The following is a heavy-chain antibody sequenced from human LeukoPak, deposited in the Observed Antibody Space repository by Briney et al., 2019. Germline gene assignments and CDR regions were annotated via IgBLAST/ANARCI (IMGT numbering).Heavy chain of an antibody. V-gene: IGHV3-33*01. D-gene: IGHD3-9*01. Sequence: PGRSLRLSCAASGFTFSSYVMHWVRQAPGKGLEWVAVIWYDGSNKYYADSVKGRFTISRDNSKNTLYLQMNSLRAEDTAVYYCARVANITTFGMDVWGQGTTVTVSS. J-gene: IGHJ6*02. CDR1: GFTFSSYV. CDR3: ARVANITTFGMDV. CDR2: IWYDGSNK.